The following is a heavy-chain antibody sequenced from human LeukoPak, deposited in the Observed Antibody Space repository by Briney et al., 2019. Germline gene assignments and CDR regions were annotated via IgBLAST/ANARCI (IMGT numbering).Heavy chain of an antibody. J-gene: IGHJ4*02. CDR2: IKQDGSEK. CDR1: GFTFSSYW. V-gene: IGHV3-7*01. CDR3: ARDQWSSTSWYVG. Sequence: GGSLRLSCEASGFTFSSYWMSWVRQAPGKGLELVANIKQDGSEKYYVDSVKGPFPISRDNAQNSRYLQMNSLRAEGHALFFCARDQWSSTSWYVGWGQGTLVTVSS. D-gene: IGHD2-2*01.